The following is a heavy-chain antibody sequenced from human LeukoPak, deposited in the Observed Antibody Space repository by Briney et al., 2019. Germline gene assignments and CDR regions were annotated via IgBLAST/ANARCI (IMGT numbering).Heavy chain of an antibody. V-gene: IGHV3-30-3*01. CDR3: ARETRYFDWLLSVAFDY. CDR2: ISYDGSNK. Sequence: GGSLRLSCAASGFTFSSYAMHWVRQAPGKGLEWVAVISYDGSNKYYADSVKGRFTISRDNSKNTLYLQMNSLRAEDTAVYYCARETRYFDWLLSVAFDYWGQGTLVTVSS. CDR1: GFTFSSYA. J-gene: IGHJ4*02. D-gene: IGHD3-9*01.